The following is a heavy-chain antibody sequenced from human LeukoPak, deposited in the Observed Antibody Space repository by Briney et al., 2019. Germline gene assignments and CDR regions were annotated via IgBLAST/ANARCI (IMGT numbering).Heavy chain of an antibody. CDR3: ATAKGKTDY. Sequence: PGGSLRLSCAASGFTFSSYAMSWVRQAPGKGLEWVSAISGSGGSTYYADSVKGRFTISRGNAKNSLYLQMNSLRAEDTAVYYCATAKGKTDYWGQGTLVTVSS. J-gene: IGHJ4*02. CDR2: ISGSGGST. V-gene: IGHV3-23*01. CDR1: GFTFSSYA. D-gene: IGHD4-23*01.